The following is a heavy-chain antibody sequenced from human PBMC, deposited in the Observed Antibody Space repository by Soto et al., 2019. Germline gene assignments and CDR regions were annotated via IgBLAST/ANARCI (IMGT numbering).Heavy chain of an antibody. V-gene: IGHV4-31*03. D-gene: IGHD3-22*01. Sequence: SETLSLTCTVSGGSISSGGYYWSWIRQHPWKGLEWIGYIYYSGSTYYNPSLKSRVTISVDTSKNQFSLKLSSVTAADTAVYYCARGEPDYYDGSGPNWFDPWGQGXLVAVCS. CDR2: IYYSGST. CDR3: ARGEPDYYDGSGPNWFDP. J-gene: IGHJ5*02. CDR1: GGSISSGGYY.